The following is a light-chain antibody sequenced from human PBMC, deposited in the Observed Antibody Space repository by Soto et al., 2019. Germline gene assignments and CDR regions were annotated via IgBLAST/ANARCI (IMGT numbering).Light chain of an antibody. J-gene: IGKJ3*01. Sequence: EIVLTQSPDTLSLSPGERATLSCRASQSVGSSLAWYQQKPGQAPRLLIYDASNRATGIPARFSGSGSGTDFTLNISSLEPEDFAVYYCQQRSNWPPEVTFGPGTKVDIK. V-gene: IGKV3-11*01. CDR3: QQRSNWPPEVT. CDR1: QSVGSS. CDR2: DAS.